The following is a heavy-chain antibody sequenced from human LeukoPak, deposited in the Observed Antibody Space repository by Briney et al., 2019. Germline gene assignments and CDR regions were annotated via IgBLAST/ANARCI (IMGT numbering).Heavy chain of an antibody. CDR3: ARARIDY. D-gene: IGHD1-14*01. V-gene: IGHV3-7*04. Sequence: GGSLRLSCVGSGFTFNWMTWGRQAPGKGLEWGANIKDDGSEKYSVDSVKGRFPISRDNAKNLLYLQMSSLRAEDTAVYYCARARIDYWGQGTLVTVSS. J-gene: IGHJ4*02. CDR1: GFTFNW. CDR2: IKDDGSEK.